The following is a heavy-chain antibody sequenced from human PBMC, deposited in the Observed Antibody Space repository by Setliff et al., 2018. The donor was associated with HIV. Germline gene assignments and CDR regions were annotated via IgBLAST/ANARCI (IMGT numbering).Heavy chain of an antibody. J-gene: IGHJ5*02. V-gene: IGHV3-21*01. CDR2: LSGDSNHI. Sequence: PGGSLRLSCAASGFTFSNYWMSWVRQAPGKGLEWVASLSGDSNHIYYADSAKGRFTISRDNAKNSVYLQMNSLRGEDTAVYHCAKDRDYGDNLLLLNWFDPWGQGTLVTVSS. CDR1: GFTFSNYW. CDR3: AKDRDYGDNLLLLNWFDP. D-gene: IGHD4-17*01.